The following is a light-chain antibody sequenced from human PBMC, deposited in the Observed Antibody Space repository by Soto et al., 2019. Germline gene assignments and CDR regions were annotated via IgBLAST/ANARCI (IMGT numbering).Light chain of an antibody. Sequence: DIQMTQSPSSQSASVGDRVTITSRVSQGISNCLAWFQQKPGKAPKSLIYDASILQSGVPSRFSGSGSGTDFTLTISSLQPEDFATYYCRQYKSYPITFGQGTRLEIK. CDR3: RQYKSYPIT. CDR2: DAS. V-gene: IGKV1-16*01. J-gene: IGKJ5*01. CDR1: QGISNC.